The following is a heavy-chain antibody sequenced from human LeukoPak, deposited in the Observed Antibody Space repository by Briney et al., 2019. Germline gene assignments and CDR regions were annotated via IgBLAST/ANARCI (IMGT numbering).Heavy chain of an antibody. CDR1: GYTFTSYG. V-gene: IGHV1-18*01. CDR3: ARGSLGTIAAAAGGYFDY. CDR2: ISAYNGNT. Sequence: GASVKVSCKASGYTFTSYGISWVRQAPGQGLEWMGWISAYNGNTNYAQKLQGRVTMTTDTSTSTAYMELRSLRSDDTAVYYCARGSLGTIAAAAGGYFDYWGQGTLVTVSS. J-gene: IGHJ4*02. D-gene: IGHD6-13*01.